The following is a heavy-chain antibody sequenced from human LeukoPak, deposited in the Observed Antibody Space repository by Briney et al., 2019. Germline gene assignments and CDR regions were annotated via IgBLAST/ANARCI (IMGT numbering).Heavy chain of an antibody. V-gene: IGHV3-23*01. Sequence: GGSLRLSCEASGFTFSTYAMTWVRQAPGKGLEWVSAISGSGGSTYYADSVKGRFTISRDNSKNTLYLQMNSLKAEDTAVYYCAKGRPITMIVVVTIDFDYWGQGTLVTVSS. CDR1: GFTFSTYA. J-gene: IGHJ4*02. CDR2: ISGSGGST. D-gene: IGHD3-22*01. CDR3: AKGRPITMIVVVTIDFDY.